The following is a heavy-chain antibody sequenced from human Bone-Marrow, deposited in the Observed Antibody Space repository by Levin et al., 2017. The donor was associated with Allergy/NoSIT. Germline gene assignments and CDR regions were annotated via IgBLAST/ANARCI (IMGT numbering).Heavy chain of an antibody. CDR2: IDWDGEK. V-gene: IGHV2-70*01. CDR3: ARLVWSGSVLDF. CDR1: GFSLSTNGMC. J-gene: IGHJ4*02. D-gene: IGHD3-3*01. Sequence: SGPTLVKPTKTLRLTCTFSGFSLSTNGMCVSWIRQSPGKALEWLAVIDWDGEKHYSTSLKTRVTISKDTSQNQVALTMTNMDSGDTGTYFCARLVWSGSVLDFWGQGIPVTVSS.